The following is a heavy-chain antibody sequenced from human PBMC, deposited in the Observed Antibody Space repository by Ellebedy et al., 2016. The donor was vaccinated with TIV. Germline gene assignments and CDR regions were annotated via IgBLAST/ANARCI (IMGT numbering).Heavy chain of an antibody. V-gene: IGHV1-8*02. CDR3: ARVGKTVADDY. J-gene: IGHJ4*02. D-gene: IGHD6-19*01. CDR2: INPNSGNT. Sequence: ASVKVSCKASGYTFTAYYMHWVRQAPGQGLEWMGRINPNSGNTGYTQKFQGRVTMTRNTSISTAYMELSSLRSEDTAVYYCARVGKTVADDYWGQGTLVTVSS. CDR1: GYTFTAYY.